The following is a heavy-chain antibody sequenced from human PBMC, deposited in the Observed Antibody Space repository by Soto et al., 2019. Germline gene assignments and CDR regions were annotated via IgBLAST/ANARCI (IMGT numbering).Heavy chain of an antibody. Sequence: GGSLRLSCAASGFTLNTYTMNWVRQAPGKGLEWVSSISGTGSNEDYADSVKGRFTIYRDNAKNSLSLQLSSLRAEDTAVYYCARDDFWSGSYYYYMDVWGEGTTVTVSS. J-gene: IGHJ6*03. V-gene: IGHV3-48*01. D-gene: IGHD3-3*01. CDR1: GFTLNTYT. CDR2: ISGTGSNE. CDR3: ARDDFWSGSYYYYMDV.